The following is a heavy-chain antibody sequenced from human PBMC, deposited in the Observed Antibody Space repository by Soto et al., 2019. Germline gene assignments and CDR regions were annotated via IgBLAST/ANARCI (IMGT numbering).Heavy chain of an antibody. Sequence: SVRLSCAASXFIFENFGMSWVRQAPGKGLEWISSIRGSGFKKYYADSVKGRFTISRDNSKSTVYLELNNLSAEDTAVYHCAKNQGVELVPLATVEWFDPWGQGSVVTVSS. CDR3: AKNQGVELVPLATVEWFDP. CDR2: IRGSGFKK. V-gene: IGHV3-23*01. D-gene: IGHD1-26*01. CDR1: XFIFENFG. J-gene: IGHJ5*02.